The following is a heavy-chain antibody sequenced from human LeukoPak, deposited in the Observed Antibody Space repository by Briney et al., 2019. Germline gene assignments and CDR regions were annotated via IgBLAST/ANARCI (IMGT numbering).Heavy chain of an antibody. CDR1: GGSISSYY. D-gene: IGHD6-13*01. CDR3: ARDHSSSWYGRHFDY. Sequence: SETLSLTCTVSGGSISSYYWSWIRQPPGKGLEWIGYIHYSGSTNYTPSLKSRVTISVDTSKNQFSLKLSSVTAADTAVYYCARDHSSSWYGRHFDYWGQGTLVTVSS. J-gene: IGHJ4*02. CDR2: IHYSGST. V-gene: IGHV4-59*01.